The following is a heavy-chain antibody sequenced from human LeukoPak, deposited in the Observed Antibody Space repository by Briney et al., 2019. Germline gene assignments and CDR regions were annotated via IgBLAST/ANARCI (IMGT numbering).Heavy chain of an antibody. CDR3: ASLTGTRDFDY. D-gene: IGHD7-27*01. J-gene: IGHJ4*02. CDR1: GFTFSSYS. Sequence: GGSLRLSCAASGFTFSSYSMTWVRQAPGKGLEWVSYISSSSSYIYYADSVKGRFTISRDNAKNSLYLQMNSLRAEDTAVYYCASLTGTRDFDYWGQGTLVTVSS. V-gene: IGHV3-21*05. CDR2: ISSSSSYI.